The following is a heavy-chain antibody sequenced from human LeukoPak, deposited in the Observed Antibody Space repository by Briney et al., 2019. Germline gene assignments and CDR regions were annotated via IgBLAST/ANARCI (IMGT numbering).Heavy chain of an antibody. CDR3: ATDNPYYYGSGSYYHDY. D-gene: IGHD3-10*01. V-gene: IGHV4-34*01. Sequence: SETLSLTCAVYGGSFSGYYWSWIRQPPGKGLEWIGEINHSGSTYYNPSLKSRVTISVDTSKNQFSLKLNSVTAADTAVYYCATDNPYYYGSGSYYHDYWGQGTLVTVSS. CDR2: INHSGST. J-gene: IGHJ4*02. CDR1: GGSFSGYY.